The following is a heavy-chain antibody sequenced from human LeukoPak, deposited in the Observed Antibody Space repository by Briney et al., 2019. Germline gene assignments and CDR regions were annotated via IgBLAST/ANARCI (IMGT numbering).Heavy chain of an antibody. D-gene: IGHD2-2*02. CDR1: GGSISSYY. Sequence: SETLSLPCTVSGGSISSYYWSWIRQPPGKGLEWIGYIYYSGSTNYNPSLKRRVTISVDTSKNQFSLKLSSVTAADTAVYYCARFVPAAINWFDPWGQGTLVTVSS. CDR3: ARFVPAAINWFDP. V-gene: IGHV4-59*01. CDR2: IYYSGST. J-gene: IGHJ5*02.